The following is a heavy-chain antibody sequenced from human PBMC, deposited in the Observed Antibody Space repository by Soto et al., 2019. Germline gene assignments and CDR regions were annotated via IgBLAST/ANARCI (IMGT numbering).Heavy chain of an antibody. CDR3: VREIASRL. Sequence: EVQVVESGGGLVQPGGSLRLSCAASGFTFTSYWMTWGRQAPGRGLEWVANINKDGSEKSYVDSVKGRFTISRDNAKSSLYLQMNRLRADDKAVYYCVREIASRLWGKGTKVIVSS. J-gene: IGHJ6*04. V-gene: IGHV3-7*01. D-gene: IGHD2-21*01. CDR2: INKDGSEK. CDR1: GFTFTSYW.